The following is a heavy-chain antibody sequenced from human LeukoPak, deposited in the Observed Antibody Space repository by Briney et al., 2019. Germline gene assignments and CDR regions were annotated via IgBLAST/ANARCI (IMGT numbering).Heavy chain of an antibody. D-gene: IGHD3-22*01. J-gene: IGHJ4*02. CDR3: ARCYYDGSGFYHYFDY. V-gene: IGHV3-53*01. Sequence: GGSLRLSCAASGFSVSNYYMSWVRQAPGKGLEWVSVIYSGGNTYYTDSVKGRFTISRDNPKNTVFLQMGSLRGEDTAVYYCARCYYDGSGFYHYFDYWGQGTLVTVSS. CDR1: GFSVSNYY. CDR2: IYSGGNT.